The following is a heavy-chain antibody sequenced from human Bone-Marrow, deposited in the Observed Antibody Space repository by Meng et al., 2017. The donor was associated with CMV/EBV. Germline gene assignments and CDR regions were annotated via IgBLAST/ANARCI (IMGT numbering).Heavy chain of an antibody. CDR3: AKTQLLWFGKSVV. J-gene: IGHJ4*02. CDR1: GYSISSGYY. V-gene: IGHV4-38-2*02. D-gene: IGHD3-10*01. CDR2: IYHSGIT. Sequence: SETLSLTCTVSGYSISSGYYWGWIRQPPGMGLEWIGSIYHSGITFYNPCLKSRITISVDTSKNFFSLNLSSVTAADTAVYYCAKTQLLWFGKSVVWGQGRLVTVSS.